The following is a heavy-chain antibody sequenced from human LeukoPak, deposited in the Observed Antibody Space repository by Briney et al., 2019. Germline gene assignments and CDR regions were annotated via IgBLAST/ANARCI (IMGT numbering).Heavy chain of an antibody. CDR3: ARDRRRYSSGWYPIDY. J-gene: IGHJ4*02. Sequence: ASVKVSCKSSGYTSSDYGISWMRQAPGQGLEWMGIINPSGGSTSYAQKFQGRVTMTRDTSTSTVYMELSSLRSEDTAVYYCARDRRRYSSGWYPIDYWGQETLVTVSS. D-gene: IGHD6-19*01. CDR2: INPSGGST. V-gene: IGHV1-46*01. CDR1: GYTSSDYG.